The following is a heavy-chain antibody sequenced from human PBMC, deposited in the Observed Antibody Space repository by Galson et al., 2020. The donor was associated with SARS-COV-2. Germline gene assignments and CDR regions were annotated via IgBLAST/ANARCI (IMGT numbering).Heavy chain of an antibody. Sequence: GESLKISCVVSGFTFSDYWMNWIRQAPVKGLEWVANIRGDGSETNYADSVQGRFSISRDNAVDTLYLEMNSLRADDTAVYYCTREGWQGGYWGQGTRVTVSS. CDR2: IRGDGSET. V-gene: IGHV3-7*01. D-gene: IGHD2-15*01. CDR3: TREGWQGGY. CDR1: GFTFSDYW. J-gene: IGHJ4*02.